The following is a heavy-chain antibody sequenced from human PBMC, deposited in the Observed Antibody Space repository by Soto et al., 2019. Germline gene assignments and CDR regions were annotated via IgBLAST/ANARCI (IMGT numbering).Heavy chain of an antibody. CDR3: ARLVVVMDYYYYGMDV. J-gene: IGHJ6*02. Sequence: EVQLVESGGGLVKPGGSLRFSCAASGFTFSSYSMNWVRQAPGKGLEWVSSISSSSSYIYYADSVKGRFTISRDNAKNSLYLQMNSLRAEDTAVYYCARLVVVMDYYYYGMDVWGQGTTVTVSS. CDR1: GFTFSSYS. CDR2: ISSSSSYI. V-gene: IGHV3-21*01. D-gene: IGHD3-22*01.